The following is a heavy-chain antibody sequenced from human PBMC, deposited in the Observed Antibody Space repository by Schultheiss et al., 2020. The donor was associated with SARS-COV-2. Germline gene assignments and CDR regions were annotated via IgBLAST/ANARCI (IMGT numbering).Heavy chain of an antibody. V-gene: IGHV4-59*12. CDR3: ARDGGYYGSGSYSYYYYYGMDV. CDR1: GGSISSYY. Sequence: SQTLSLTCTVSGGSISSYYWSWIRQPPGKGLEWIGYIYYSGSTYYNPSLKSLVTISVDTSKNQFSLKLSSVTAADTAVYYCARDGGYYGSGSYSYYYYYGMDVWGQGTTVTVSS. D-gene: IGHD3-10*01. CDR2: IYYSGST. J-gene: IGHJ6*02.